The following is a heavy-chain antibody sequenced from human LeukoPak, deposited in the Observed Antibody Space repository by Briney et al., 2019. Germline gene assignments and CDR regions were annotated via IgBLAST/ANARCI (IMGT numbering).Heavy chain of an antibody. V-gene: IGHV4-39*01. CDR2: IYYSGST. CDR3: ARGPDKYYYDSSGYRGVFDY. CDR1: GGSISSSSYY. D-gene: IGHD3-22*01. J-gene: IGHJ4*02. Sequence: SETLSLTCTVSGGSISSSSYYWGWIRQPPGKGLEWIGSIYYSGSTYYNPSLKSRVTISVDTSKNQFSLKLSSVTAADTAVYYCARGPDKYYYDSSGYRGVFDYWGQGTLVTVSS.